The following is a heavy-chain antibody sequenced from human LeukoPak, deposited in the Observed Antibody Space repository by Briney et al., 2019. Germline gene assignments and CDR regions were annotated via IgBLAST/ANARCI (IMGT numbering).Heavy chain of an antibody. CDR1: GGTFISYA. J-gene: IGHJ4*02. Sequence: GASVKVSCKASGGTFISYAISWVRQAPGQGLEWMGGIIPIFGTANYAQKFQGRVTITADESTSTAYMELSSLRSEDTAVYYCARGGPHIHYDSSGYDYWGQGTLVTVSS. D-gene: IGHD3-22*01. CDR3: ARGGPHIHYDSSGYDY. V-gene: IGHV1-69*13. CDR2: IIPIFGTA.